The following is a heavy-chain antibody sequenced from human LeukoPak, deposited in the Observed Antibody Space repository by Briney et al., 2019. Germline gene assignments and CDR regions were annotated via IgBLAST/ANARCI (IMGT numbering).Heavy chain of an antibody. D-gene: IGHD1-26*01. J-gene: IGHJ6*03. V-gene: IGHV3-20*04. CDR2: INWNGGST. CDR3: ARSSSGSGGYYMDV. CDR1: GFTFDDYG. Sequence: PGGSLRLSCAASGFTFDDYGMSWVRQAPGKGLEWVSGINWNGGSTDYADSVKGRFTISRDNAKNSLHLQMNSLRAEDTAVYYCARSSSGSGGYYMDVWGKGTTVTVSS.